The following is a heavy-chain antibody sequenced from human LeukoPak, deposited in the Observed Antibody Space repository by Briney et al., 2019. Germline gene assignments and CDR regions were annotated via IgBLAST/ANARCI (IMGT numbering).Heavy chain of an antibody. CDR2: IKQDGSEK. Sequence: GGSLRLSCAASGFTFSSYWMSWVRQAPGKGLEWVANIKQDGSEKYYVDSVKGRFTISRDNAKNSLYPQMNSLRAEDTAVYYCARDAPYYYDSTPGYWGQGTLVTVSS. V-gene: IGHV3-7*01. CDR1: GFTFSSYW. D-gene: IGHD3-22*01. CDR3: ARDAPYYYDSTPGY. J-gene: IGHJ4*02.